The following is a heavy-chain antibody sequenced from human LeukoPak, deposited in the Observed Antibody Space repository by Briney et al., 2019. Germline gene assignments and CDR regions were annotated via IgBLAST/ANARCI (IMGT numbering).Heavy chain of an antibody. CDR1: GGTFSSYA. CDR2: IIPIFGTA. D-gene: IGHD3-16*02. CDR3: ARDLVATPYDYVWGSYRHGGFDY. J-gene: IGHJ4*02. V-gene: IGHV1-69*13. Sequence: ASVKVSCKASGGTFSSYAISWVRQAPGQGLEWMGGIIPIFGTANYAQKFQGRVTITADESTSTAYMELSSLRSEDTAVYYCARDLVATPYDYVWGSYRHGGFDYWGQGTLVTASS.